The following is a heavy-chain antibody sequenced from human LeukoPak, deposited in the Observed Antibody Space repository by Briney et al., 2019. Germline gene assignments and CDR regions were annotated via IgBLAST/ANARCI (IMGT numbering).Heavy chain of an antibody. CDR2: ISGSGGST. V-gene: IGHV3-23*01. D-gene: IGHD3-22*01. CDR3: AKDFLLYDSSTYFDY. J-gene: IGHJ4*02. CDR1: GFTFSSYA. Sequence: PGGSLRPSCAASGFTFSSYAMSWVRQAPGKGLEWVSAISGSGGSTYYADSVKGRFTISRDNSKNTLYLQMNSLRAEDTAVYYCAKDFLLYDSSTYFDYWGQGTLVTVSS.